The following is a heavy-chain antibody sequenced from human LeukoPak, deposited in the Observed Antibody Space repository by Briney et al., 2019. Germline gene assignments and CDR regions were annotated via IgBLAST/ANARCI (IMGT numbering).Heavy chain of an antibody. J-gene: IGHJ3*02. D-gene: IGHD3-22*01. CDR1: GFTFISYW. CDR2: INWNGGST. CDR3: AREPVTYYYDSSGYYPDAFDI. V-gene: IGHV3-20*04. Sequence: GSLRLSCAASGFTFISYWMHWVRQAPGKGLEWVSGINWNGGSTGYADSVKGRFTISRDNAKNSLYLQMNSLRAEDTALYYCAREPVTYYYDSSGYYPDAFDIWGQGTMVTVSS.